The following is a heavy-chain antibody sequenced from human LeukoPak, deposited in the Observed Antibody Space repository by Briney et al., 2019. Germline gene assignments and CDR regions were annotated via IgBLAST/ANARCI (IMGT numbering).Heavy chain of an antibody. Sequence: GGSLRLSCAASGFTFSSYSMNWVRQAPGKGLEWVSSISSSSSYIYYADSVKGRFTISRDNAKNSLYLQMNSLRAEDTAVYYCARRQNLVVVAASSLDYWGQGTLVTVSS. CDR1: GFTFSSYS. CDR3: ARRQNLVVVAASSLDY. V-gene: IGHV3-21*01. J-gene: IGHJ4*02. CDR2: ISSSSSYI. D-gene: IGHD2-15*01.